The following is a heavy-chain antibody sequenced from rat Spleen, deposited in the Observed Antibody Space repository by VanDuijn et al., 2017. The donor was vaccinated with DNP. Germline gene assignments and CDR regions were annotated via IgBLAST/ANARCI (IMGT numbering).Heavy chain of an antibody. CDR2: ISYSGSS. V-gene: IGHV3-1*01. CDR1: GYSITSNY. Sequence: EVQLQESGPGLVKPSQPLSLTCSVTGYSITSNYWGWIRKFPGNKMEWIGHISYSGSSGYNPSLKSRISITRDTSKNQFFLQLNSVTTEDTATYYCASYYYDGYYAMDAWGQGTSVTVSS. D-gene: IGHD1-12*02. J-gene: IGHJ4*01. CDR3: ASYYYDGYYAMDA.